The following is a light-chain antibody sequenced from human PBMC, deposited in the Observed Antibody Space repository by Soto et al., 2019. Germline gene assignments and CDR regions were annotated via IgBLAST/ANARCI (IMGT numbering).Light chain of an antibody. CDR3: QQANSFPFT. Sequence: DIPMTQSPSSVSASVGDSVTITCRASRGISNWLAWYQQKPGQAPKLLIYAASSLHSGVPARFTGSGFGTDFTLTISSLQPEDFATYYCQQANSFPFTFGHGTKVDI. CDR2: AAS. J-gene: IGKJ3*01. V-gene: IGKV1-12*01. CDR1: RGISNW.